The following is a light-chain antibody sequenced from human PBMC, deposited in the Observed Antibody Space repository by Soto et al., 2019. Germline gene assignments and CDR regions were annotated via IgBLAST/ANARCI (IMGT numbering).Light chain of an antibody. V-gene: IGKV2-28*01. Sequence: DIVLTQSPLSLPVTPGEPASIYCRSSQSLLQSNGNNHVDWYRHMPGQSPQLLIYLASSRASGVPVRFSGSGSGTEFSLEISRVEAEDVGVYYCLQAAQSPLTFGQGTRLEIK. CDR1: QSLLQSNGNNH. CDR3: LQAAQSPLT. CDR2: LAS. J-gene: IGKJ5*01.